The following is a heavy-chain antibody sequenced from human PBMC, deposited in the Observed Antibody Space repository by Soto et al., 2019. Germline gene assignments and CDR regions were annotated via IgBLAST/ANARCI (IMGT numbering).Heavy chain of an antibody. D-gene: IGHD4-4*01. CDR3: ANRVTTGDRDFDY. CDR2: IIPIFGTA. V-gene: IGHV1-69*06. J-gene: IGHJ4*02. Sequence: QVQLVQSGAEVKKPGSSVKVSCKASGGTFSSYAISWVRRAPGQGLEWVGGIIPIFGTANYAQKFQGRVTITADKSTSTAYMELSSMRSEDTAVYYCANRVTTGDRDFDYWGQGTLVTVSS. CDR1: GGTFSSYA.